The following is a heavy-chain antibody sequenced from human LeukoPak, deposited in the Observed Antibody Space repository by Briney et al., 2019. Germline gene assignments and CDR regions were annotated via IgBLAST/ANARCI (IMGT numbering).Heavy chain of an antibody. D-gene: IGHD3-22*01. J-gene: IGHJ4*02. Sequence: PGRSLRLSCAASGFTFSSYGMHWVRQAPGKGLEWVAVISYDGSNKYYADSVKGRFTISRDNSKNTLYLQMNSLRAEDTAVYYCAKVKYCDSSGYQDNLFDYWGQGTLVTVSS. CDR3: AKVKYCDSSGYQDNLFDY. CDR1: GFTFSSYG. CDR2: ISYDGSNK. V-gene: IGHV3-30*18.